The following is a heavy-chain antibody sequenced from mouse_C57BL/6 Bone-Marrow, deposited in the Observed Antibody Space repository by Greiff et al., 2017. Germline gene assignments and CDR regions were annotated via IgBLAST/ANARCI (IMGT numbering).Heavy chain of an antibody. CDR1: GFNIKDDY. Sequence: EVQLQQSGAELVRPGASVKLSCTASGFNIKDDYMHWVKQRPEQGLEWIGWIDPENGDTEYASKFQGKATITADTSSNTAYLQLSSLTSEDTAVYYCTTGYYGYFYYFDYWGQGTTLTGSS. V-gene: IGHV14-4*01. CDR2: IDPENGDT. D-gene: IGHD2-2*01. CDR3: TTGYYGYFYYFDY. J-gene: IGHJ2*01.